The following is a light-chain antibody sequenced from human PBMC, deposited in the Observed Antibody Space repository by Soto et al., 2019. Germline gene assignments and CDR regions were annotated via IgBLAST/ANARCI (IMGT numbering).Light chain of an antibody. CDR2: DAS. J-gene: IGKJ4*01. CDR1: QSLSSY. CDR3: QQRTNWPPT. Sequence: ETVLTQSPATLSLSPGERATLSCRASQSLSSYLAWYQQKPGQAPRLLIYDASNRATGIPARFSGGGSGTDFTLTISSLEPEDFALYYCQQRTNWPPTFGGGTKVDIK. V-gene: IGKV3-11*01.